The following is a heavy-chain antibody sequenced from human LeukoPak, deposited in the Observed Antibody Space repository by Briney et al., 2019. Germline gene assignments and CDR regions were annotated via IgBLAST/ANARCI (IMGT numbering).Heavy chain of an antibody. D-gene: IGHD5-18*01. CDR2: ISGGGDFT. CDR1: GFTFRSFA. J-gene: IGHJ3*02. Sequence: AGGSLRLSCAASGFTFRSFAMNWVRQAPGKGLECVSAISGGGDFTKYADSVKGRFTISRDNSKSTLYLQMNSLRAEDTAVYYCARARSSYGYGDAFDIWGQGTMVTVSS. V-gene: IGHV3-23*01. CDR3: ARARSSYGYGDAFDI.